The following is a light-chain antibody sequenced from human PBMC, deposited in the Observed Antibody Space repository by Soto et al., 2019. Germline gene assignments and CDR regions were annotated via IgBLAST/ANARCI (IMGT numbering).Light chain of an antibody. Sequence: EIVLTQSPGTLSLSPVERATLSCRASQSVPSDWLAWYRHKPGQAPRLLIYGASSRATCVPDRVSGSGSGTDFTLTINRLEPEDFAVYYCHKYGNFPYTFGKGTKLEIK. CDR3: HKYGNFPYT. CDR1: QSVPSDW. J-gene: IGKJ2*01. CDR2: GAS. V-gene: IGKV3-20*01.